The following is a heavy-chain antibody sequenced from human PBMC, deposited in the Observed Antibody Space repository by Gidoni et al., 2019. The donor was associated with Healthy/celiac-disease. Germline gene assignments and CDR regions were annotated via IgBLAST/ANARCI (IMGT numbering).Heavy chain of an antibody. CDR3: ASSYDSSGYYEANYFDY. V-gene: IGHV1-69*01. Sequence: QVQLVQSGAEVKKPGSSVKVSCKASGGTFISYALSWVRQAPGQGLAWMGGIIPIFGTANYAQKFQGRVTITADESTSTAYMELSSLRSEDTAVYYCASSYDSSGYYEANYFDYWGQGTLVTVSA. J-gene: IGHJ4*02. CDR2: IIPIFGTA. CDR1: GGTFISYA. D-gene: IGHD3-22*01.